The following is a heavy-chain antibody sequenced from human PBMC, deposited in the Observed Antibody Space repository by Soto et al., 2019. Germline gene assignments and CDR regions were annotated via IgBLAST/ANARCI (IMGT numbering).Heavy chain of an antibody. CDR1: GFTFSSYA. V-gene: IGHV3-23*01. Sequence: PGGSLRLSCAASGFTFSSYAMSWVRQAPGKGLEWVSAISGSGGSTYYADSVKGRFTISRDNSKNTLYLQMNSLRAEDTAVYYCAKDRLLGYCISTSCYRGMDVWGQGTTVTVSS. CDR3: AKDRLLGYCISTSCYRGMDV. CDR2: ISGSGGST. J-gene: IGHJ6*02. D-gene: IGHD2-2*01.